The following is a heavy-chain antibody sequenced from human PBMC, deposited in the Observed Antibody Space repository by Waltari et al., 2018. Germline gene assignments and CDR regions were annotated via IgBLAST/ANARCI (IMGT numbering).Heavy chain of an antibody. CDR3: ARDPGVDTAMVTGLDY. D-gene: IGHD5-18*01. CDR2: IIPILGIA. J-gene: IGHJ4*02. Sequence: QVQLVQSGAEVKKPGSSVKVSCKASGGTFSSYTISWVRQAPGQGLEWMGRIIPILGIANYAQKFQGRGTITADKSTSTAYMELSSLRSEDTAVYYCARDPGVDTAMVTGLDYWGQGTLVTVSS. CDR1: GGTFSSYT. V-gene: IGHV1-69*08.